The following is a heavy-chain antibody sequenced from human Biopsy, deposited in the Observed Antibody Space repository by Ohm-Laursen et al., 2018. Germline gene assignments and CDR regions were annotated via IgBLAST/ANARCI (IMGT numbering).Heavy chain of an antibody. J-gene: IGHJ4*02. CDR2: IYYTGST. D-gene: IGHD3-16*01. CDR1: RDSISNYY. Sequence: SQTLSLTCIVSRDSISNYYWTWIRQSPGKGLEWIGYIYYTGSTNYNPSVKSRVTISVDTSKNRFSLKLNSVTVADTAVYFCARDSRGGHLNTTLITGKNLDSWGQGILVTVSS. V-gene: IGHV4-59*01. CDR3: ARDSRGGHLNTTLITGKNLDS.